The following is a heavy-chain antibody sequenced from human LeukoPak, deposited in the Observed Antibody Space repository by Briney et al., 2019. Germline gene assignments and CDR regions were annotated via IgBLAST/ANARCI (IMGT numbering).Heavy chain of an antibody. CDR2: ISTSHSYI. D-gene: IGHD6-25*01. CDR1: GFTFSSYT. Sequence: GGSLRLSCSASGFTFSSYTFNWVRQAPGKGLEWVSSISTSHSYIYYADSVKGRFTISRDNSKNTLYLQMNSLRAEDTAVYYCAKEGPKSIAATGYYMDVWGKGTTVTISS. V-gene: IGHV3-21*04. J-gene: IGHJ6*03. CDR3: AKEGPKSIAATGYYMDV.